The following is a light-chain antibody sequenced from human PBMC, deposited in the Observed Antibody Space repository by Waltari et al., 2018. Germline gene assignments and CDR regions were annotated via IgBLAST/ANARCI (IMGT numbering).Light chain of an antibody. V-gene: IGLV7-46*01. CDR2: DTR. Sequence: QAVVPQEPSLTVSPGETVTLTFGPRTGAVTSGHYPYWFQQKPGQAPRTLIYDTRNKYSWTPAHFSGSLIGGKAALTLSGAQPEDEADYYCLLSYSGARVFGGGTKLTVL. J-gene: IGLJ3*02. CDR3: LLSYSGARV. CDR1: TGAVTSGHY.